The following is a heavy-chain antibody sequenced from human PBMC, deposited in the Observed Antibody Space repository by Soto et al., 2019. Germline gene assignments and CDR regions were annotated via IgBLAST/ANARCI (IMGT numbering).Heavy chain of an antibody. D-gene: IGHD3-10*01. Sequence: GGSLRLSCAASGFTFSNFWMSWVRQAPGKGLEWVANIKQDGSEKYYVDSVKGRFTISRDDAKNSLYLQMNSLRAEDTAVYYCARDRGQFCDYWGQGTLVTVSS. J-gene: IGHJ4*02. CDR3: ARDRGQFCDY. V-gene: IGHV3-7*01. CDR1: GFTFSNFW. CDR2: IKQDGSEK.